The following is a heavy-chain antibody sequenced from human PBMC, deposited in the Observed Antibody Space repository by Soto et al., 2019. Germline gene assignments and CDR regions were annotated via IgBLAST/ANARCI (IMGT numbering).Heavy chain of an antibody. CDR2: INPNSGNI. D-gene: IGHD3-10*01. CDR3: ARGRASGSYYLLDY. V-gene: IGHV1-8*01. Sequence: QVQLVQSGAEVRKPGASVKVSCKASGDTFTTYDINWVRQATGHGLEWMGWINPNSGNIGYAQRFQGRVTMTRDTAIRTAYMEVSSLRSDDTAVYYCARGRASGSYYLLDYWVQGTLVTVSS. J-gene: IGHJ4*02. CDR1: GDTFTTYD.